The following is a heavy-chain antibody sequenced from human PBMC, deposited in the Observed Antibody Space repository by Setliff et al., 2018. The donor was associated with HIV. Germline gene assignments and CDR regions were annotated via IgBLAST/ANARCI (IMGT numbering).Heavy chain of an antibody. CDR1: GFTVSRFY. CDR3: ARDYGSGSRLGYGMDV. Sequence: QLGGSLRLSCAASGFTVSRFYMSWVRQAPGKGLEWISGIYSGGSTSYADSVKGRFTISRDNSKNTLYLQMNSLRAEDTALYYCARDYGSGSRLGYGMDVWGQGTTVTVSS. CDR2: IYSGGST. D-gene: IGHD3-10*01. J-gene: IGHJ6*02. V-gene: IGHV3-53*01.